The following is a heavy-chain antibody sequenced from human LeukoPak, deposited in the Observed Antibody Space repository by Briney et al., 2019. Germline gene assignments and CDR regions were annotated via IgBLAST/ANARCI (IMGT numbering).Heavy chain of an antibody. D-gene: IGHD2-2*01. CDR1: GFTFSSYA. Sequence: GGSLRLSCAASGFTFSSYAMTWVRQAPGKGLEWVSTITGSGGSTYYADSVKGRFTISRDNSKNTLYLQMNSLRAEDTAVYYCAKDACSSSTCYAFDYWGQGTLVPVS. CDR3: AKDACSSSTCYAFDY. CDR2: ITGSGGST. V-gene: IGHV3-23*01. J-gene: IGHJ4*02.